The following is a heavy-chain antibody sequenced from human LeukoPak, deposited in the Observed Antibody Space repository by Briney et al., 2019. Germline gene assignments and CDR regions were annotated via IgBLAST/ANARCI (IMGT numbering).Heavy chain of an antibody. CDR2: IYYSGST. J-gene: IGHJ4*02. V-gene: IGHV4-59*01. D-gene: IGHD6-6*01. CDR1: GGSISSYY. Sequence: SETLSLTCTVSGGSISSYYWSWIRQPPGKGLEWIGYIYYSGSTNYNPSLDSRVTISVDTSKNQFSLKLSSVTAADTAVYYCARGEYSSSYSPLNYWGQGTLVTVSS. CDR3: ARGEYSSSYSPLNY.